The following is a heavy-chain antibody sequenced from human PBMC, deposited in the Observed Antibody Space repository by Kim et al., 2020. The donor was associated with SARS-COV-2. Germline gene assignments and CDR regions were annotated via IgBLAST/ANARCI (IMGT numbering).Heavy chain of an antibody. Sequence: GGSLRLSCAASGFTFSNAWMSWVRQAPGKGLEWVGRIKSKTDGGTTDYAAPVKGRFTISRDDSKNTLYLQMNSLKTEDTAVYYCTTLITIFGVVISYFDYWCQGTLVTVSS. CDR3: TTLITIFGVVISYFDY. D-gene: IGHD3-3*01. V-gene: IGHV3-15*01. CDR2: IKSKTDGGTT. J-gene: IGHJ4*02. CDR1: GFTFSNAW.